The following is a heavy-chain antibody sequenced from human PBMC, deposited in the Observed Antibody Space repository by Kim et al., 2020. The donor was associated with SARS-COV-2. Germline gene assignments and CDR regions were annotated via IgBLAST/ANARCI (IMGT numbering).Heavy chain of an antibody. J-gene: IGHJ4*02. CDR2: ISYDGSNK. CDR1: GFTFSSYA. V-gene: IGHV3-30-3*01. D-gene: IGHD3-9*01. Sequence: GGSLRLSCAASGFTFSSYAMHWVRQAPGKGLEWVAVISYDGSNKYYADSVKGRFTISRDNSKNTLCLQMNSLRAEDTAVYYCARGGLISEYFDWFPGGWGQGTLVTVSS. CDR3: ARGGLISEYFDWFPGG.